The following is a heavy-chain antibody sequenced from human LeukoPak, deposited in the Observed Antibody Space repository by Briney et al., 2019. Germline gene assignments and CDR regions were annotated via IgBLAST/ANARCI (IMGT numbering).Heavy chain of an antibody. CDR1: GYTFTDYY. J-gene: IGHJ6*03. Sequence: ASVKASCKASGYTFTDYYMHWVRQAPGQRLEGMGVINPSGGSTSCAQKFQGRVTMTRDMSTSTVYMELSSLRSEDTAVYYCARDKQLDWAHYYYYYMDVWGKGTTVTVSS. CDR2: INPSGGST. CDR3: ARDKQLDWAHYYYYYMDV. V-gene: IGHV1-46*01. D-gene: IGHD1-1*01.